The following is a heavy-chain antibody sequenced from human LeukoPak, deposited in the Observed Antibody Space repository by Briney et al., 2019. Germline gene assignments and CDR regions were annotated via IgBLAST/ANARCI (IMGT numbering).Heavy chain of an antibody. CDR2: IIPIFGTA. CDR3: ARRTMVRGVRNWFDP. Sequence: SVKVSCKASGGTFSSYAISWVRQATGQGLEWMGGIIPIFGTANYAQKFQGRVTITADKSTSTAYMELSSLRSEDTAVYYCARRTMVRGVRNWFDPWGQGTLVTVSS. CDR1: GGTFSSYA. V-gene: IGHV1-69*06. J-gene: IGHJ5*02. D-gene: IGHD3-10*01.